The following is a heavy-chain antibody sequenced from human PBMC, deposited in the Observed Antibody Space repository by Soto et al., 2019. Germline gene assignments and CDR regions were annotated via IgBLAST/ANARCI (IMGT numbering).Heavy chain of an antibody. D-gene: IGHD6-13*01. CDR2: INHSGST. CDR3: AEAAAGAGFDP. CDR1: GGSFSGYY. Sequence: PLEILSLTCAVYGGSFSGYYWSWIRQPPGKGLEWIGEINHSGSTNYNPSLKSRVTISVDTSKNQFSLKLSSVTAADTAVYYCAEAAAGAGFDPWGQGTLVTVSS. J-gene: IGHJ5*02. V-gene: IGHV4-34*01.